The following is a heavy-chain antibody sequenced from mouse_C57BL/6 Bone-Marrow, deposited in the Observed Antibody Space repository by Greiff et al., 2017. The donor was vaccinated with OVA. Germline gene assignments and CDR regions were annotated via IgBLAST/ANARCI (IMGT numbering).Heavy chain of an antibody. CDR2: ISSGGSYT. CDR3: ASHSNSAVDY. Sequence: EVQLLESGGDLVKPGGSLKLSCAASGFTFSSYGMSWVRQTPDKRLEWVATISSGGSYTYYTDSVKGRVTISRDNAKNTLYLQMSSLKSEDTAVYYCASHSNSAVDYWGQGTSVTVSS. CDR1: GFTFSSYG. V-gene: IGHV5-6*01. J-gene: IGHJ4*01. D-gene: IGHD2-5*01.